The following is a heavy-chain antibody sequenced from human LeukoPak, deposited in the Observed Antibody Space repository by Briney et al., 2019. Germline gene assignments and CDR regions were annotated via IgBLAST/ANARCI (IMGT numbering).Heavy chain of an antibody. J-gene: IGHJ4*02. CDR2: IRSKADNYAT. Sequence: GGSLRLSCAASGFTFSGSTMHWVRQASGKGLEWVGHIRSKADNYATEYAASLKGRFTISRDNSKNTLYLQMNSLRAEDTAVYYCAKDRMISYWGQGTLVTVSS. V-gene: IGHV3-73*01. CDR3: AKDRMISY. D-gene: IGHD3-22*01. CDR1: GFTFSGST.